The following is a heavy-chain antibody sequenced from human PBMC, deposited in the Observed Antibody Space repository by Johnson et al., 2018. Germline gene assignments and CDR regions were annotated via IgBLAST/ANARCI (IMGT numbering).Heavy chain of an antibody. CDR1: GFTFSSYG. CDR2: ISYDGSNK. J-gene: IGHJ6*02. Sequence: QVQLVQSGGGVVQPGRSLRLSCAASGFTFSSYGMHWVRQAPGKGLEWVAVISYDGSNKYYADSVKGRFTISRDNSKNTLYLQMNSLRAEDTAGYYCAREGDGGFLVVPMDVWGQGTTVTVPS. CDR3: AREGDGGFLVVPMDV. V-gene: IGHV3-30*03. D-gene: IGHD3-10*01.